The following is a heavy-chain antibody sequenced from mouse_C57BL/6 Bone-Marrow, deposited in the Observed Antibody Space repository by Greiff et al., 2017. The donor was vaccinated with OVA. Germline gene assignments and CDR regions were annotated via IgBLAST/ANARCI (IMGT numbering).Heavy chain of an antibody. D-gene: IGHD1-1*01. J-gene: IGHJ2*01. CDR3: ARSYYYGSSLYYFDY. CDR2: IHPNSGST. V-gene: IGHV1-64*01. CDR1: GYTFTSYW. Sequence: QVQLKQPGAELVKPGASVKLSCKASGYTFTSYWMHWVKQRPGQGLEWIGMIHPNSGSTNYNEKFKSKATLTVDKSSSTAYMQLSSLTSEDSAVYYCARSYYYGSSLYYFDYWGQGTTLTVSS.